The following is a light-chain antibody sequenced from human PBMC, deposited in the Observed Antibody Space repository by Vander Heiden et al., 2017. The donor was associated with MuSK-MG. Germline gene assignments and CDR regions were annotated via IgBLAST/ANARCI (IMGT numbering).Light chain of an antibody. CDR2: KAS. Sequence: DIQMTQPPSTLSASVGDRVTITCRASQSISSWLAWYQQKPGKAPKLLIYKASSLESGVPSRVSGSGSGTEFTLTISSLQPDDFATYYCQQYNSYPWTFGQGTKVEIK. CDR1: QSISSW. J-gene: IGKJ1*01. CDR3: QQYNSYPWT. V-gene: IGKV1-5*03.